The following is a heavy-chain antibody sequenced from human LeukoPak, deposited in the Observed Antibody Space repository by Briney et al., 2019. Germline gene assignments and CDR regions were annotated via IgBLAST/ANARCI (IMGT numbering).Heavy chain of an antibody. V-gene: IGHV3-23*01. J-gene: IGHJ3*01. CDR2: ISGDGAST. CDR1: GFTFAIRA. Sequence: GGSLRLSCAASGFTFAIRAMTWVRQAPGKGLEWVSGISGDGASTHYAESVKGQFTISRDNSQNTLFLQMNSLRVEDTAIYYCAKDSYVSGRPLHTFDVWGQGTMVTVSS. CDR3: AKDSYVSGRPLHTFDV. D-gene: IGHD3-10*01.